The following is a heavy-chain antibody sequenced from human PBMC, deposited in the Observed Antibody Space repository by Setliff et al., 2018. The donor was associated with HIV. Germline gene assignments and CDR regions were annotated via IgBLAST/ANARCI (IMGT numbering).Heavy chain of an antibody. Sequence: ASVKVSCKTSGYTFTNYGISWVRQAPGQGLEWMGRIDTDNGYRRYSPKLQGRVTITKDTSANTAYMELRGLRSEDTAVYYCARWCAAAGCYPAIYHFDSWGQGTLVTVSS. CDR1: GYTFTNYG. CDR2: IDTDNGYR. J-gene: IGHJ4*02. V-gene: IGHV1-18*01. CDR3: ARWCAAAGCYPAIYHFDS. D-gene: IGHD2-2*01.